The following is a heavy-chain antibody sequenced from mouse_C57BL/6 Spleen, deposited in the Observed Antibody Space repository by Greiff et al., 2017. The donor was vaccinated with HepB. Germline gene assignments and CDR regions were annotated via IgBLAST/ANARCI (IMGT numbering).Heavy chain of an antibody. CDR1: GYTFTSYW. J-gene: IGHJ4*01. D-gene: IGHD2-1*01. V-gene: IGHV1-50*01. Sequence: VQLQQPGAELVKPGASVKLSCKASGYTFTSYWMQWVKQRPGQGLEWIGEIDPSDSYTNYNQKFKGKATLTVDTSSSTAYMQLSSLTSEDSAVYYCAVYGTPMDYWGQGTSVTVSS. CDR2: IDPSDSYT. CDR3: AVYGTPMDY.